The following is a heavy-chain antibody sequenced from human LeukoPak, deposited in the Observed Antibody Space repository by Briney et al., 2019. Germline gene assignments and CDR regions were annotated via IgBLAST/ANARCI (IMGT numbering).Heavy chain of an antibody. CDR2: IIPIFGTA. Sequence: SVNVSCKASGGTFSSYAISWVRQAPGQGLEWMGGIIPIFGTANYAQKFQGRVTITTDESTSTAYMELSSLRSEDTAVYYCARGDSSGWYFRYMDVWGKGTTVTVSS. CDR3: ARGDSSGWYFRYMDV. V-gene: IGHV1-69*05. J-gene: IGHJ6*03. CDR1: GGTFSSYA. D-gene: IGHD6-19*01.